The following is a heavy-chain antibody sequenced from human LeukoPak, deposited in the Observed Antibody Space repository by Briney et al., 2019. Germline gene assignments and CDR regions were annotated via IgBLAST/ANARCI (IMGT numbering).Heavy chain of an antibody. V-gene: IGHV4-39*01. CDR3: ARLDYCEYSSGEAFDI. D-gene: IGHD4-17*01. J-gene: IGHJ3*02. CDR2: IYHTGSA. CDR1: GGSISSNSYY. Sequence: SETLSLTCTVSGGSISSNSYYWGWLRQPPGKGLEWIGSIYHTGSAYYSPSLKSRVTISVDTSKNQFSLKVTSVTAADTAVFCCARLDYCEYSSGEAFDIWGQGTMVTVFS.